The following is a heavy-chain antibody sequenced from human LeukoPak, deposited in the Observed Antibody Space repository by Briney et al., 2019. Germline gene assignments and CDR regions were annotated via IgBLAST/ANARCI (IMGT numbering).Heavy chain of an antibody. V-gene: IGHV3-9*01. CDR3: AKVGSLLGTTVTTVAFDI. Sequence: PGGSLRLSCAASGFTFYDYAMHWVRQAPGKGLEWVSGISWNSGSIGYADSVKGRFTISRDNAKNSLYLQMNSLRAEDTALYYCAKVGSLLGTTVTTVAFDIWGQGTMVTVSS. CDR2: ISWNSGSI. CDR1: GFTFYDYA. J-gene: IGHJ3*02. D-gene: IGHD4-17*01.